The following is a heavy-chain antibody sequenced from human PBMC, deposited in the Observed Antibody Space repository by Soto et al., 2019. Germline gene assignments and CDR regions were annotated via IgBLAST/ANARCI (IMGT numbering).Heavy chain of an antibody. CDR3: ARDRTDSGYYTNWLDP. V-gene: IGHV1-69*06. D-gene: IGHD3-22*01. J-gene: IGHJ5*02. CDR2: IIPIFGTT. Sequence: SVKVSCKASGGTFGSDAITWVRQAPRQGLEWVGRIIPIFGTTNYARNLQGRVTISADKSTLTSYMELHSLTSDDTALYYCARDRTDSGYYTNWLDPWGQGTQVTVSS. CDR1: GGTFGSDA.